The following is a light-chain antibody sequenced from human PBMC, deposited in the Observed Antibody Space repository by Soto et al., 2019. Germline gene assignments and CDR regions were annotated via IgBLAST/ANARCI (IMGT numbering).Light chain of an antibody. Sequence: EVVMTQSPATLSLSPGARATLSCRTSQSVSSDLAGYQQKPGQAPRLLIYGASTRATDIPARFSGGGSGTEFILAVSSLQSEDFGMYYCLQYNDWPPITFGPRTRVDFK. CDR2: GAS. V-gene: IGKV3-15*01. CDR1: QSVSSD. J-gene: IGKJ3*01. CDR3: LQYNDWPPIT.